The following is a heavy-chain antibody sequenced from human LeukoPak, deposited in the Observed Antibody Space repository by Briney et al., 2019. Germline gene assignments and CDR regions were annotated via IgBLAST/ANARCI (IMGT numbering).Heavy chain of an antibody. D-gene: IGHD3-16*02. V-gene: IGHV4-31*03. CDR2: IYYSGST. Sequence: PSETLSLTCTVSGGSISSGGYYRSWLRQHPGKGLEWFGYIYYSGSTYYNPSLKSRVTISVDTSKNQFSLKLNSVTAADTAVYYCARARIMITFGGVIALNWFDPWGQGTLVTVSS. J-gene: IGHJ5*02. CDR1: GGSISSGGYY. CDR3: ARARIMITFGGVIALNWFDP.